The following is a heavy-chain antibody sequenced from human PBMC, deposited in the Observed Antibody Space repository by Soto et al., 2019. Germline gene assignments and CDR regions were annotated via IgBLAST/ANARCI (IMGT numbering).Heavy chain of an antibody. J-gene: IGHJ4*02. Sequence: SETLSLTCTVSGGSISSSSYYWGWIRQPPGKGLEWIGSIYYSGSTYYNPSLKSRVTISVDTSKNQFSLKLSSVTAADTAVYYCASLPGGTIFGVVVYYFDYWGQGTLVTVSS. CDR2: IYYSGST. CDR1: GGSISSSSYY. V-gene: IGHV4-39*01. D-gene: IGHD3-3*02. CDR3: ASLPGGTIFGVVVYYFDY.